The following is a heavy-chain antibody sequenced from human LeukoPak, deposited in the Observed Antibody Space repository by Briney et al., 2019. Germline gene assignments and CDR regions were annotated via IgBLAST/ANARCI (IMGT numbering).Heavy chain of an antibody. CDR3: VRAMDV. Sequence: PGGSLRLSCAASGFTFTSYAMSWVRQAPGKGLEWVANKKQDGSEKYYVDSVKGRFTISRDNAKNSLYLQMNSLRVEDTAVYYCVRAMDVWGQGTTVTVSS. CDR1: GFTFTSYA. J-gene: IGHJ6*02. CDR2: KKQDGSEK. V-gene: IGHV3-7*01.